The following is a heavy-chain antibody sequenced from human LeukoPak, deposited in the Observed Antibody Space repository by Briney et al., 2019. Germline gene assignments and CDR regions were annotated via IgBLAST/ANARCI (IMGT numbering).Heavy chain of an antibody. Sequence: SETLSLTCAVYGESFSGYSWSWFRQPPGKGLEWIGDINHSGSTNYNPSLKSRVTISVDTSKDQFSLKLSSVTAADTAVYYCASRPYHYDFWSGYYSPSYYFDYWGQGTLVTVSS. D-gene: IGHD3-3*01. CDR1: GESFSGYS. CDR3: ASRPYHYDFWSGYYSPSYYFDY. J-gene: IGHJ4*02. V-gene: IGHV4-34*01. CDR2: INHSGST.